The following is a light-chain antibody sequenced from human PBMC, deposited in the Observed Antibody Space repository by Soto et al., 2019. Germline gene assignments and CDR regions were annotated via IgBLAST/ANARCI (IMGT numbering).Light chain of an antibody. CDR2: KAS. V-gene: IGKV1-5*03. J-gene: IGKJ4*02. CDR1: QSISTG. CDR3: QLHNSYSEFT. Sequence: DIQMTQSPSTLSASVGDRVTLTCRASQSISTGLAWYQQKPGKAPKRLIYKASNLESGVPSRFSGSGTGRKFTITIISQQPDDYAASYCQLHNSYSEFTFGGGTEVENK.